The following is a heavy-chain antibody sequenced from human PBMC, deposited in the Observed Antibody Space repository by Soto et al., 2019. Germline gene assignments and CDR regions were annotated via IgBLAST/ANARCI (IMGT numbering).Heavy chain of an antibody. CDR2: TYSGGAT. CDR1: GITVSTSY. V-gene: IGHV3-66*01. J-gene: IGHJ5*02. D-gene: IGHD3-10*01. CDR3: ATRLLWFGELRS. Sequence: EVQLVESGGGLVRPGGSLRLSCAASGITVSTSYMSWVRQAPGKGLEWVSLTYSGGATYYADSVKGRFSVSRDNFNNTVYLQMNSLRAEDTAMYYCATRLLWFGELRSWGQGTLVTVSS.